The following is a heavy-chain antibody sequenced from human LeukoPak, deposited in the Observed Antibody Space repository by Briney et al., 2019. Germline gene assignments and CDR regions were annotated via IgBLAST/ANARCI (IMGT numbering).Heavy chain of an antibody. CDR3: ARNDYSSSAYFY. CDR2: ISSGASAI. Sequence: GGSLRLSCAASGFTFSSYEMNWVRQAPGKGLEWISYISSGASAIYYADSVKGRFTISRDNAKTSLYLQMNSLRAEDTAVYYCARNDYSSSAYFYWGQGSLVTVSS. CDR1: GFTFSSYE. V-gene: IGHV3-48*03. D-gene: IGHD6-6*01. J-gene: IGHJ4*02.